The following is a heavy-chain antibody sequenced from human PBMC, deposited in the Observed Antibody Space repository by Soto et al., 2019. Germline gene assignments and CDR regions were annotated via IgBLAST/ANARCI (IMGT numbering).Heavy chain of an antibody. J-gene: IGHJ3*02. Sequence: QVQLVESGGGVVQPGRSLRLSCAASGFTFSTYGMHWVHQAPGKGLEWVAVISYDGSNKYYADSVKGRLTISRDNSKNTLNLQRDSLRAEDTAVYYCAKDLALVVVTATAFDIWGQGTMVTVSS. CDR1: GFTFSTYG. CDR3: AKDLALVVVTATAFDI. V-gene: IGHV3-30*18. D-gene: IGHD2-15*01. CDR2: ISYDGSNK.